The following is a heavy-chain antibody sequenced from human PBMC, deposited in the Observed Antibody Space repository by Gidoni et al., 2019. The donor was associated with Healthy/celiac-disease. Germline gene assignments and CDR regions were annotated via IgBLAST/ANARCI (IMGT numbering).Heavy chain of an antibody. V-gene: IGHV3-9*01. J-gene: IGHJ4*02. CDR3: AKGYSSGWDPFDY. CDR1: GVTFADYA. Sequence: EVQLVESEGGLVQPGRSLRLSCAASGVTFADYAMHWVRQAPGTGLEWVSGISWNSGSIGYADSVKGRFTISRDNAKNSLYLQMNSLRAEDTALYYCAKGYSSGWDPFDYWGQGTLVTVSS. CDR2: ISWNSGSI. D-gene: IGHD6-19*01.